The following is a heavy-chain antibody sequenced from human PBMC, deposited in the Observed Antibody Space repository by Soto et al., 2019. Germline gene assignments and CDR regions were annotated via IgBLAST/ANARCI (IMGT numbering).Heavy chain of an antibody. Sequence: SETLSLTCAVYGGSFSGYYWSWIRQPPWKGLEGVLEINHSGSTNYNPSLKGRVTISVDTSKNQFSLKLSSVTAADTAVYYCARGGGYYDILIGYYAPIYWGQGSLVTVSS. CDR1: GGSFSGYY. J-gene: IGHJ4*02. CDR3: ARGGGYYDILIGYYAPIY. D-gene: IGHD3-9*01. V-gene: IGHV4-34*01. CDR2: INHSGST.